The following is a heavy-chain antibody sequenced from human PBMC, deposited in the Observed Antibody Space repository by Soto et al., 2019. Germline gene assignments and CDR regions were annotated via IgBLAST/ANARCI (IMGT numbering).Heavy chain of an antibody. J-gene: IGHJ6*03. D-gene: IGHD3-16*01. CDR2: MYYRGST. CDR3: ARGPYYDLIWNYYYMNV. V-gene: IGHV4-59*08. CDR1: GGSISGHY. Sequence: QVQLQESGPGLVKPSETLSLSCRVSGGSISGHYWSWVRQTPGKGLEWIGYMYYRGSTNYNPSLKSRFTIAVATSKNHYSLRLTSVTAADTAVYYCARGPYYDLIWNYYYMNVWGKGPTVTVSS.